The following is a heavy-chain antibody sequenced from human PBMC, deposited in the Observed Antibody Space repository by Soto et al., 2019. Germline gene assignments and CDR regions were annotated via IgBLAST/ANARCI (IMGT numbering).Heavy chain of an antibody. J-gene: IGHJ4*02. Sequence: PVGSLRLSCVASGFTFSDYYMSWFRQAPGKGLEWVSYISSGGSVIYSADSMKGRFTISRDNAKNSLYLQVNSLRAEDTAVYYCAREPRDDYMISGGFDYWGQGTLVTVSS. CDR2: ISSGGSVI. CDR1: GFTFSDYY. CDR3: AREPRDDYMISGGFDY. V-gene: IGHV3-11*01. D-gene: IGHD4-4*01.